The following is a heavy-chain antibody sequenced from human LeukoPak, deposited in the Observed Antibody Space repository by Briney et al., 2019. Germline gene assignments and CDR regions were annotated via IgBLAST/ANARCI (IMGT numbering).Heavy chain of an antibody. CDR3: ARGMRYSSSYDY. V-gene: IGHV4-59*01. D-gene: IGHD6-13*01. CDR1: GGSISSYY. CDR2: IYYSGST. J-gene: IGHJ4*02. Sequence: TPSETLSLTCTVSGGSISSYYWSWIRQPPGKGLEWIGYIYYSGSTNYNPSLKSRVTISVDTSKNQFSLKLSSVTAADTAVYYCARGMRYSSSYDYWGQGTLVTVSS.